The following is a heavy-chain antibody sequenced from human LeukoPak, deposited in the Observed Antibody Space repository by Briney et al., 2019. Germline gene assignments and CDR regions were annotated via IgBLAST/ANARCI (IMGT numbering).Heavy chain of an antibody. V-gene: IGHV4-59*12. J-gene: IGHJ4*02. CDR1: GGSIDTTY. CDR2: IHYSGST. CDR3: ARAGYDSSGYSTYYFDY. D-gene: IGHD3-22*01. Sequence: PSETLSLTCSVSGGSIDTTYWSWIRQPPGKGLEWIGNIHYSGSTYYNPSLKSRVTISIDTSKNQFSLKLSSVTAADTAVYYCARAGYDSSGYSTYYFDYWGQGTLVTVSS.